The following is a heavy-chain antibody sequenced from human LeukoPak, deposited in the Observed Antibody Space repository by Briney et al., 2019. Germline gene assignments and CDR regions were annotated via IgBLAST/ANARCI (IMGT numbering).Heavy chain of an antibody. J-gene: IGHJ5*02. CDR3: ARDLGDGYNYWFDP. CDR2: IYYSGST. V-gene: IGHV4-31*03. Sequence: SQTLSLTCTVSGGSISSGGYYWSWIRQHPGKGLEWIGHIYYSGSTYYNPSLKSRVTISVDTSKNQFSLKLSSVTAADTAVYFCARDLGDGYNYWFDPWGQGTLVTVSS. CDR1: GGSISSGGYY. D-gene: IGHD5-24*01.